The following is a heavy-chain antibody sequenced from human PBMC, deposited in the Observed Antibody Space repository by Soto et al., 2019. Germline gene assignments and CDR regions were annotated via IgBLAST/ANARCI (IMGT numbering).Heavy chain of an antibody. D-gene: IGHD5-18*01. J-gene: IGHJ6*02. CDR2: INHSGST. V-gene: IGHV4-34*01. Sequence: PSETLSLTCAGYGGSFSGYYWSWIRQPPGKGLEWIGEINHSGSTNYNPSLKSRVTISVDTSKNQFSLKLSSVTAADTAVYYCARGLDTAMEDYYYYGMEVWGQGTTVPVSS. CDR1: GGSFSGYY. CDR3: ARGLDTAMEDYYYYGMEV.